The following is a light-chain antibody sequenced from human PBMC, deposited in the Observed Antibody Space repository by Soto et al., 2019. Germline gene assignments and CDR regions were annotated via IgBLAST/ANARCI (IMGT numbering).Light chain of an antibody. Sequence: QSVLTQPPSVSGAPGQRVTISCTGSISNIGAGYDVHWYQQLPGTAPKLLIYANINRPSGVPDRFSGSKSGTSASLAITGLQTEDEADYYCQSYDSSLNVVFGGGTKLTVL. CDR1: ISNIGAGYD. V-gene: IGLV1-40*01. J-gene: IGLJ2*01. CDR2: ANI. CDR3: QSYDSSLNVV.